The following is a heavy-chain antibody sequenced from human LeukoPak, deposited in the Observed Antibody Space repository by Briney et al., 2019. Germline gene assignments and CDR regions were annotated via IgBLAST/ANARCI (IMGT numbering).Heavy chain of an antibody. CDR3: ASGEGTYYDFWRYDY. D-gene: IGHD3-3*01. Sequence: AASVKVSCKASGYTFTSYAMNWVRQAPGQGLEWMGWINTNTGNPTYAQGFTGRFVFSLDTSVSTAYLQISSLKAEDTAVYYCASGEGTYYDFWRYDYWGQGTLVTVSS. J-gene: IGHJ4*02. V-gene: IGHV7-4-1*02. CDR1: GYTFTSYA. CDR2: INTNTGNP.